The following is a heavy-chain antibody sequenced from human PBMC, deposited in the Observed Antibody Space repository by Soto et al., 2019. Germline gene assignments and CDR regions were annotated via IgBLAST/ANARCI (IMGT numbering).Heavy chain of an antibody. CDR1: GGSISSYY. CDR3: ARDKGYDFGPNAFDT. J-gene: IGHJ3*02. CDR2: IYYSGST. V-gene: IGHV4-59*01. D-gene: IGHD3-16*01. Sequence: SETLSLTCTVSGGSISSYYWSWIRQPPGKGLEWIGYIYYSGSTNYNPSLKSRVTISVDTSKNQFSLKLSSVTAADTAVYYCARDKGYDFGPNAFDTWGQGTMVT.